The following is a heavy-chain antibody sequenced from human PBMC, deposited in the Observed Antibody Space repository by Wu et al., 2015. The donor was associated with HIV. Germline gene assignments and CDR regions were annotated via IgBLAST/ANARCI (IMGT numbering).Heavy chain of an antibody. CDR2: IIPIFGTA. D-gene: IGHD4-17*01. CDR1: GGTFSSYA. CDR3: ARDSDYGDYDGVPGFRYFDL. J-gene: IGHJ2*01. Sequence: QVQLVQSGAEVKKPGSSVKVSCKASGGTFSSYAISWVRQAPGQGLEWMGRIIPIFGTANYAQKFQGRVTITADESTSTAYMELSSLRSEDTAVYYCARDSDYGDYDGVPGFRYFDLWGRGHPGHCLL. V-gene: IGHV1-69*13.